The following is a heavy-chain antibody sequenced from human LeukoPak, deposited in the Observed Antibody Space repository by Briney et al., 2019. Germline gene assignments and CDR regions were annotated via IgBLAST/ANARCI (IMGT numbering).Heavy chain of an antibody. Sequence: SETLSLTCTVPGGSISSYYWSWIRQPAGKGLEWIGRIYTSGSTNYNPSLKSRVTMSVDTSKNQFSLKLSSVTAADTAVYYCASSGSYFDAFDIWGQGTMVTVSS. CDR3: ASSGSYFDAFDI. CDR1: GGSISSYY. CDR2: IYTSGST. D-gene: IGHD1-26*01. V-gene: IGHV4-4*07. J-gene: IGHJ3*02.